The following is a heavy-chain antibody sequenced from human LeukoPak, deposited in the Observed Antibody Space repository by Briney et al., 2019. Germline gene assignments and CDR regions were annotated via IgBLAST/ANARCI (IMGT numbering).Heavy chain of an antibody. CDR3: TRGTDGFDP. V-gene: IGHV3-13*01. CDR1: EFTFSSYE. D-gene: IGHD1-1*01. CDR2: IAAAGDT. J-gene: IGHJ5*02. Sequence: GGSLRLSCPPPEFTFSSYEMHWVRQATGKGLEWVSAIAAAGDTFYSGSVKGRFTISRENAKNSVYLQMNSLRAGDTAVYYCTRGTDGFDPWGQGTLVTVSS.